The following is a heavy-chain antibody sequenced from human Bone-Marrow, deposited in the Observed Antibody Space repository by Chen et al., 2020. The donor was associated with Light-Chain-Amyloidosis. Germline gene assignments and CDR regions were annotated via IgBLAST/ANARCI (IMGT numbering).Heavy chain of an antibody. CDR2: ISSSSRAT. CDR3: AKEMGIHNGAFDI. Sequence: EVHLVESGGGLVKPGGSLRLSCAGSNFTFDVYTMNWFRLTPGKGLEWVSAISSSSRATYYADSVRGRFTTSRDNADNSLTLHMDDLRVEDTGVYFCAKEMGIHNGAFDIWGRGTVVTVSS. V-gene: IGHV3-21*01. J-gene: IGHJ3*02. CDR1: NFTFDVYT. D-gene: IGHD2-8*01.